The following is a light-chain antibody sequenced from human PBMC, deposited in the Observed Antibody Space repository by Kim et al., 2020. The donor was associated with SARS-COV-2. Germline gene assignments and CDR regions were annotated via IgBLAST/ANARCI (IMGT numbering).Light chain of an antibody. CDR2: DNN. Sequence: PGQKVPISCSGSSSNIGNNYVSWYQQLPGTAPKLLIYDNNKRPSGIPDRFSGSKSGTSATLGITGLQTGDEADYYCGTWDSSLSAVFGGGTKLTVL. CDR1: SSNIGNNY. CDR3: GTWDSSLSAV. V-gene: IGLV1-51*01. J-gene: IGLJ3*02.